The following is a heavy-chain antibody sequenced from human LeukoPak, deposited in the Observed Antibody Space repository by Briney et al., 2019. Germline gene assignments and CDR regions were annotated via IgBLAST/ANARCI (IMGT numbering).Heavy chain of an antibody. Sequence: GGSLRLSCAASGFTFSSHSMNWVRQAPGKGLEWVSSISSSGSYIYYADSVKGRFTISRDNAKNSLYLQMNSLRAEDTAVYYCANPRYSSSWYYFDYWGQGTLVTVSS. CDR3: ANPRYSSSWYYFDY. J-gene: IGHJ4*02. CDR2: ISSSGSYI. CDR1: GFTFSSHS. D-gene: IGHD6-13*01. V-gene: IGHV3-21*01.